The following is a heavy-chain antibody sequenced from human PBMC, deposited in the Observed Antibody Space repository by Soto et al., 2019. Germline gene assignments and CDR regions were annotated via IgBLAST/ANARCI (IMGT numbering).Heavy chain of an antibody. V-gene: IGHV5-51*01. D-gene: IGHD3-16*01. CDR1: GYSFSSYW. CDR2: IYPGDSDT. Sequence: PGESLKISCEVSGYSFSSYWIGWVRQMPGKGLEWMGIIYPGDSDTRYSPSFQGHVTISADNSISTAYLQWSSLEASDTANYYCARHRDAVMLNTKREQYRGIDDWGQGTMVTVSS. CDR3: ARHRDAVMLNTKREQYRGIDD. J-gene: IGHJ6*02.